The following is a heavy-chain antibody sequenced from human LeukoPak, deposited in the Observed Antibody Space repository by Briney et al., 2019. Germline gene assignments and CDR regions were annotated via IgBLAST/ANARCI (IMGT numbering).Heavy chain of an antibody. CDR1: GYNFTNYW. CDR2: IYPGNSNT. D-gene: IGHD1-1*01. Sequence: GESLKISCKGSGYNFTNYWIAWVRQMPGKGLEWMGIIYPGNSNTRYSPSFQGQVTISADKSISTAYLLWSSLKASDTAVYYCARHLREGRVERRFDPWGQGTLVTVSS. V-gene: IGHV5-51*01. J-gene: IGHJ5*02. CDR3: ARHLREGRVERRFDP.